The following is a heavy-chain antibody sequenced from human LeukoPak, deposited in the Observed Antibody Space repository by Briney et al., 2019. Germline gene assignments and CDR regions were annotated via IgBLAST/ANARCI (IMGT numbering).Heavy chain of an antibody. CDR1: GFTFSSYG. J-gene: IGHJ4*02. CDR3: ARPYSHRRLVVAATPPGY. V-gene: IGHV3-21*01. CDR2: ISSSSSYI. D-gene: IGHD2-15*01. Sequence: GRSLRLSCAASGFTFSSYGMNWVRQAPGKGLEWVSSISSSSSYIYYADSVKGRFTISRDNAKNSLYLQMNSLRAEDTAVYYCARPYSHRRLVVAATPPGYWGQGTLVTVSS.